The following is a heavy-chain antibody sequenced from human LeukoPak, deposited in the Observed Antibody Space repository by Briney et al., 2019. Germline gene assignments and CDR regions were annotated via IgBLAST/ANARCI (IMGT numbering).Heavy chain of an antibody. CDR3: ARDKGLWSAAAGSDAFDI. V-gene: IGHV4-59*01. J-gene: IGHJ3*02. Sequence: PSQTLSLTCTVSGGSISSYYWSWIRQPPGKGLEWIGYIYYSGSTNYNPSLKSRVTISVDTSKNQFSLKLSSVTAADTAVYYCARDKGLWSAAAGSDAFDIWGQGTMVTVSS. D-gene: IGHD6-13*01. CDR1: GGSISSYY. CDR2: IYYSGST.